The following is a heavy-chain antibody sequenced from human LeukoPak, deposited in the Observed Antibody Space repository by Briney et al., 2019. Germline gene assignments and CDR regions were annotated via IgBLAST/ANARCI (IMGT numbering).Heavy chain of an antibody. D-gene: IGHD2-8*01. CDR2: IYYSGST. CDR1: GGSISSYY. CDR3: ARVVSRYFYFDY. Sequence: SETLSLTCTVSGGSISSYYWSWIRQPPGKGLEWIGYIYYSGSTNYNPSLKSRVTISVGTSKNQFSLKLSSVTAADTAVYYCARVVSRYFYFDYWGQGTLVTVSS. J-gene: IGHJ4*02. V-gene: IGHV4-59*01.